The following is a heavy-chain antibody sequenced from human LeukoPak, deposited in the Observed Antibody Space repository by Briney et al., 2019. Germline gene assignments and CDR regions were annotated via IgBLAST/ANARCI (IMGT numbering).Heavy chain of an antibody. CDR3: ARGGRYRGYDTPDY. D-gene: IGHD5-12*01. V-gene: IGHV3-11*05. CDR2: ISSSTSNI. CDR1: GFTFSDYY. Sequence: GGSLRLSCVVSGFTFSDYYMSWIPQAPGKGLEWVSYISSSTSNINYAGSVQGRFTISRDNAKNTLHLQMNSLRAEDTALYYCARGGRYRGYDTPDYWGQGTLVTVSS. J-gene: IGHJ4*02.